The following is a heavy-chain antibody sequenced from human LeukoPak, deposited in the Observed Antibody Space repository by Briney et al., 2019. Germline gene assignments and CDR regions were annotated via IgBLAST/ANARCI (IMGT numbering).Heavy chain of an antibody. CDR2: IIPIFGTA. D-gene: IGHD6-13*01. V-gene: IGHV1-69*13. Sequence: ASVKVSCKASGGTFSSYAISWVRQAPGQGLEWMGGIIPIFGTANYAQKFQGRVTITADESTSTAYMELSSLRAEDTAVYYCAAGILGIAAAGSFDYWGQGTLVTVSS. CDR1: GGTFSSYA. J-gene: IGHJ4*02. CDR3: AAGILGIAAAGSFDY.